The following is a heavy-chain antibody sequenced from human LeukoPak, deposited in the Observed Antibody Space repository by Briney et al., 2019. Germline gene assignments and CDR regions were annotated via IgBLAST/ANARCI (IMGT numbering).Heavy chain of an antibody. D-gene: IGHD3-22*01. J-gene: IGHJ4*02. CDR2: LSAYNDNT. Sequence: ASVKVSCKASGYTFITYGISWVRQAPGQGLEWMGWLSAYNDNTNYAQKLHGRVTMTTDTSTSTAYMELRSLRSEDTAVYYCARDSSGYHLLFDYWGQGTLVTVSS. CDR3: ARDSSGYHLLFDY. V-gene: IGHV1-18*01. CDR1: GYTFITYG.